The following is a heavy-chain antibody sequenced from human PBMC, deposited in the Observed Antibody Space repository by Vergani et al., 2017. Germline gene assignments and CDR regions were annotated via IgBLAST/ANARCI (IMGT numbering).Heavy chain of an antibody. V-gene: IGHV3-23*01. CDR1: GFTFSSYA. CDR2: ISGSVGNT. D-gene: IGHD2-21*01. CDR3: AKARDPNCKGGNCYSYYYGLDL. J-gene: IGHJ6*02. Sequence: EVQLLESGGNLIQPGGSLRLSCGASGFTFSSYAMTWVRLAPGKGLQWVSAISGSVGNTFYTDSVKGRFTISRDNSKDTLYLQMNSLRVEYTAIYYCAKARDPNCKGGNCYSYYYGLDLWGQGTTVTVSS.